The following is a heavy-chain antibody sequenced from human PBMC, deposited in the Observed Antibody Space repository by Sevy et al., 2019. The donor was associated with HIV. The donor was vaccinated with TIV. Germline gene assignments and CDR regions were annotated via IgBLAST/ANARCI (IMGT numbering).Heavy chain of an antibody. V-gene: IGHV3-30*02. Sequence: GGSLRLSCVVSGIAFSTSGMHWVSQAPGKGLEWVAYIRYDGSNKYYADSVRGRFTISRDNSKNTLYLQMNSLRAEDTAVYYCARGRKKTQEWLEELDYYYGVDVWGQGTTVTVSS. D-gene: IGHD2-8*01. CDR2: IRYDGSNK. CDR1: GIAFSTSG. CDR3: ARGRKKTQEWLEELDYYYGVDV. J-gene: IGHJ6*02.